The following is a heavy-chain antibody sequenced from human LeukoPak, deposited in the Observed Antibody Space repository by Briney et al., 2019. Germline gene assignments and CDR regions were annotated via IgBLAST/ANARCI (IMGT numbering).Heavy chain of an antibody. CDR3: ARGRGYDIPSNWFDP. D-gene: IGHD3-9*01. CDR1: GFTFSDYY. J-gene: IGHJ5*02. Sequence: PGGSLRLSCAASGFTFSDYYMSWIRQAPGKGLEWVSYISSSSSYTNYADSVKGRFTISRDNAKNSLYLQMNSLRAEDTAVYYCARGRGYDIPSNWFDPWGQGTLVTVSS. V-gene: IGHV3-11*05. CDR2: ISSSSSYT.